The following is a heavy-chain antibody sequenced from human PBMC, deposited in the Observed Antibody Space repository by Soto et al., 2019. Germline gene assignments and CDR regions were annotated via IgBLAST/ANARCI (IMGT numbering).Heavy chain of an antibody. J-gene: IGHJ4*02. Sequence: PGGSLRLSCAASGFTFSSYGMNRVRQAPGKGLEWVSSISSSSSYIYYADSVKARFTISRDNAKNSLYLQMNSLRAEDTAVYYCARGLEQYYFDYWGQGTQVTVSS. V-gene: IGHV3-21*01. CDR2: ISSSSSYI. D-gene: IGHD4-4*01. CDR1: GFTFSSYG. CDR3: ARGLEQYYFDY.